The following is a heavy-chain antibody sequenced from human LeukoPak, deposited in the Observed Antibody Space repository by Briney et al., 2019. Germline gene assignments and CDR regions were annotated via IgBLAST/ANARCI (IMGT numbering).Heavy chain of an antibody. CDR1: GFTFSSYG. V-gene: IGHV3-30*03. J-gene: IGHJ4*02. CDR3: EVWFGELLSPFDY. CDR2: ISYDGSNK. D-gene: IGHD3-10*01. Sequence: GGSLRLSCAASGFTFSSYGMHWVRQAPGKELEWVAVISYDGSNKYYADSVKGRSTISRDNSKNTLYLQMNGLRAEDTAVYYCEVWFGELLSPFDYWGQGTLVTVSS.